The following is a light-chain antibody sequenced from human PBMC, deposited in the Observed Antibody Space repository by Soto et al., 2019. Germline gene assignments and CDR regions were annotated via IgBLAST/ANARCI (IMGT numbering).Light chain of an antibody. CDR2: KAS. CDR1: QSISTW. V-gene: IGKV1-5*03. J-gene: IGKJ2*03. CDR3: QQYTSYYS. Sequence: DIQMTQSPATLSASVGDTVNITCRASQSISTWLAWYQQKPGKAPTLLIYKASTLHSGVPSRFSGSGSGADCTLTISSLQPDDFGTFYCQQYTSYYSFGQGTKLEIK.